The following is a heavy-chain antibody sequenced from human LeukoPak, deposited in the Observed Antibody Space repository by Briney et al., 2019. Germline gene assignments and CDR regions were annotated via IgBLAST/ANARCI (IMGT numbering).Heavy chain of an antibody. CDR1: GFTFDDYA. CDR3: EKGARVIAPPINY. J-gene: IGHJ4*02. D-gene: IGHD3-3*02. CDR2: ISWNSGSI. Sequence: GRSLRLSCAASGFTFDDYAMHWVRQAPGKGLEWVSGISWNSGSIGYADSVKGRFTISRDNAKNSLYLQMNSLRAEDTALYYCEKGARVIAPPINYGGQGPLATVSS. V-gene: IGHV3-9*01.